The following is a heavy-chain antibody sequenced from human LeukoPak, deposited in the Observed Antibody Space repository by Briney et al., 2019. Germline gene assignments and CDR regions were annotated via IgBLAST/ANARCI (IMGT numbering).Heavy chain of an antibody. J-gene: IGHJ5*02. CDR3: ARGIGGWYNGFDP. Sequence: PGGSLRLSCAVSGFTFSTSWMHWVRRAPGKGLVWVSRINNDGTSTIYADSVKGRFTISRDDAKNTLYLQMNSLRAEDTAVYYCARGIGGWYNGFDPWGQGTLVTVSS. CDR2: INNDGTST. V-gene: IGHV3-74*01. CDR1: GFTFSTSW. D-gene: IGHD6-19*01.